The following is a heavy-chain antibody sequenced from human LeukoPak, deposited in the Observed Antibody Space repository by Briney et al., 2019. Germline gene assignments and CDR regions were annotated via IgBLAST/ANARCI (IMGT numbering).Heavy chain of an antibody. Sequence: ASVKVSCKASGDSFTSHYMHWVRQAPGQGLEWLGLINPTGSSTLYAQKFQGRVTMTRDMSTTTDYMELSSLRSDGTAVYYCARDNSVGDVAWWFDPWGQGTLVTVSS. CDR3: ARDNSVGDVAWWFDP. D-gene: IGHD1-26*01. V-gene: IGHV1-46*01. CDR2: INPTGSST. CDR1: GDSFTSHY. J-gene: IGHJ5*02.